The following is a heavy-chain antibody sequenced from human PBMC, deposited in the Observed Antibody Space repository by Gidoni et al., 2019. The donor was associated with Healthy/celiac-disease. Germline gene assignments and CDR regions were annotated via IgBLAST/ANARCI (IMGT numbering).Heavy chain of an antibody. Sequence: QVQLVQSGAEVKKPGSSVKVSCKASGGTFSSYAISWVRQAPGQGLEWMGGIIPILGTANYAQKFQGRVTITADESTSTAYMELSSLRSEDTAVYYCARSGVGNDFWSGPHYYYYYMDVWGKGTTVTVSS. J-gene: IGHJ6*03. D-gene: IGHD3-3*01. CDR2: IIPILGTA. V-gene: IGHV1-69*01. CDR1: GGTFSSYA. CDR3: ARSGVGNDFWSGPHYYYYYMDV.